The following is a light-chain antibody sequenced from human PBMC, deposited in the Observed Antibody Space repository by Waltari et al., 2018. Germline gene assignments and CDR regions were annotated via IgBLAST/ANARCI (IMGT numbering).Light chain of an antibody. CDR3: QQYNTLPRT. Sequence: DIQMTQSPSTLSASVGDRITITCQASHSITNCLTWYQQKPGKAPKLLIYNASNLETGVPSRFSGSGSGTEFTLTISSLQPDDIATYYCQQYNTLPRTFGQGTQVEIK. V-gene: IGKV1-33*01. CDR1: HSITNC. CDR2: NAS. J-gene: IGKJ5*01.